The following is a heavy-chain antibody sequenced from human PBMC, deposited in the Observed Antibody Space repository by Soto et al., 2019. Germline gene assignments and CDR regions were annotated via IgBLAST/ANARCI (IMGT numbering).Heavy chain of an antibody. D-gene: IGHD2-21*01. CDR3: ARRPKSIVEPDY. V-gene: IGHV4-34*01. Sequence: SEILSLTCAVYGGSFSDYYWSWIRQPPGKGLEWIGEINHRGSTSYNPSLKSRVALSVDTSKNQFSLKLTSVTAADTAVYYCARRPKSIVEPDYWGQGTLVTVS. J-gene: IGHJ4*02. CDR2: INHRGST. CDR1: GGSFSDYY.